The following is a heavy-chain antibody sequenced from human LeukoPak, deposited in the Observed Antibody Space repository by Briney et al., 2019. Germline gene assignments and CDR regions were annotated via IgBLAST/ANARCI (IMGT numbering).Heavy chain of an antibody. V-gene: IGHV3-48*03. Sequence: GGSLRLSCAASGSTFSSYEMNWVRQAPGKGLEWVSYISSSGSTIYYADSVKGRFTISRDNAKNSLYLQMNSLRAEDTAVYYCARALTLADAFDIWGQGTMVTVSS. D-gene: IGHD3-9*01. J-gene: IGHJ3*02. CDR1: GSTFSSYE. CDR3: ARALTLADAFDI. CDR2: ISSSGSTI.